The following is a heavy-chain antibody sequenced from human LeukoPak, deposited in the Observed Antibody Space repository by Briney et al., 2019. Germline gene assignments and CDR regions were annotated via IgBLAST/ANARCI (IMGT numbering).Heavy chain of an antibody. J-gene: IGHJ4*02. CDR1: GFTFSSYA. V-gene: IGHV3-23*01. Sequence: GGSLRLSCAASGFTFSSYAMSWVRQAPGKGLEWVSTISGSGGSTYYADSVRGRFTLSRDKSKNTLYLQMNSLRAEDTAVYYCATDAYKNGWYSFDYWGQGTLVTVSS. D-gene: IGHD6-19*01. CDR2: ISGSGGST. CDR3: ATDAYKNGWYSFDY.